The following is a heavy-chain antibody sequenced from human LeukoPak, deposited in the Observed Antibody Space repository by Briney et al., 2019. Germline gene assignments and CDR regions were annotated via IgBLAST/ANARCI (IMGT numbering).Heavy chain of an antibody. J-gene: IGHJ3*02. CDR3: ASTIAAAAFDI. Sequence: SGGSLRLSCAASGFTFSSYGMHWVRQAPGKGLEWVSVIYSGGSTYYADSVKGRFTISRDNSKNTLYLQMNSLRAEDTAVYYCASTIAAAAFDIWGQGTMVTVSS. CDR1: GFTFSSYG. CDR2: IYSGGST. D-gene: IGHD6-13*01. V-gene: IGHV3-NL1*01.